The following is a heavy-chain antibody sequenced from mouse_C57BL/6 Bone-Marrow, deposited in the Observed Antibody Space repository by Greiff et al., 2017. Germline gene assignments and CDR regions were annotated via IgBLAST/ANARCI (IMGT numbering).Heavy chain of an antibody. D-gene: IGHD2-2*01. CDR1: GYAFSSSW. Sequence: QVQLKQSGAELVKPGASVKISCKASGYAFSSSWMNWVKQRPGKGLEWIGRIYPGDGDTNYNGKFKGKATLTADKSSSTAYMQLSSLTSEDSAVYFCARLGYYFDYWGQGTTLTVSS. CDR2: IYPGDGDT. CDR3: ARLGYYFDY. V-gene: IGHV1-82*01. J-gene: IGHJ2*01.